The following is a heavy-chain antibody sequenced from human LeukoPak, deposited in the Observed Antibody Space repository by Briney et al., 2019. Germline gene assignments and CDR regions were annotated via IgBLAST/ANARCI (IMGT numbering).Heavy chain of an antibody. CDR2: INSDGSST. J-gene: IGHJ4*02. Sequence: PGGSLRLSCAASGFTFSSYWMHWVRQAPGKGLVWVSRINSDGSSTNYADSVKGRFTISRDNAKNTLYLQMNSLRAEDTAVYYCAKLRGYSYALNYWGQGALVTVPS. V-gene: IGHV3-74*01. CDR1: GFTFSSYW. D-gene: IGHD5-18*01. CDR3: AKLRGYSYALNY.